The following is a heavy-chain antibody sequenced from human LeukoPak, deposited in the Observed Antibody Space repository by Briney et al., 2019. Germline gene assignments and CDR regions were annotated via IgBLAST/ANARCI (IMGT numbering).Heavy chain of an antibody. CDR2: TYYRSRWYF. V-gene: IGHV6-1*01. J-gene: IGHJ4*02. D-gene: IGHD3-10*01. CDR1: GDSVSSNTAA. CDR3: ARDPSGDQGLDS. Sequence: SQTLSLTCAISGDSVSSNTAAWYWIRQSPSRGLEWLGRTYYRSRWYFEYAVSVRSRITINADTSKNHFSLQLNSLTPDDTAVYYCARDPSGDQGLDSWGRGTLVTVSS.